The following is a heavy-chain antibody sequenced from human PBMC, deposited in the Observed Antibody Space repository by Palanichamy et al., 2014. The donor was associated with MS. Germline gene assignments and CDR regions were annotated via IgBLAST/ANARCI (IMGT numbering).Heavy chain of an antibody. V-gene: IGHV3-74*01. CDR3: ARIRYGEWGYAQDC. Sequence: EVQLVESGGVLVQPGGSLRLSRAASGFTFSSYWMHWVRQVPGKGLVWVSRNSDGSRTNYADSVKGRFTVSRDNAENTLYLQMNSLRAEDTAVDYCARIRYGEWGYAQDCWGQGTLVTVSS. D-gene: IGHD1-26*01. CDR2: NSDGSRT. J-gene: IGHJ4*02. CDR1: GFTFSSYW.